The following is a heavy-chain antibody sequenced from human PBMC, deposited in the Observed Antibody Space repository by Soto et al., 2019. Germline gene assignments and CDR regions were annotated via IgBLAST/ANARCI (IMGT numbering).Heavy chain of an antibody. CDR2: IHYSGTS. CDR3: ARHWIAGSSIP. V-gene: IGHV4-39*01. CDR1: GDSISSSSQY. D-gene: IGHD2-21*01. J-gene: IGHJ5*02. Sequence: SETLSLTCNVSGDSISSSSQYWGWIRQPPGKGLEWIGSIHYSGTSYYNPSLKSRVTIFVDTSKNQLSLKLSSVTAADTAVYYCARHWIAGSSIPWGQGTLVTVSS.